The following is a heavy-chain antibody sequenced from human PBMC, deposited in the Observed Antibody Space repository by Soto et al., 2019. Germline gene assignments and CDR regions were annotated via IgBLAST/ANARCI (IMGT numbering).Heavy chain of an antibody. D-gene: IGHD3-10*01. CDR2: ISFGASEK. J-gene: IGHJ6*02. CDR3: AKVTSDRGYYYFAMDV. CDR1: GFTFRSYG. Sequence: QVQLVESGGGVVQPGRSLRLSCVASGFTFRSYGMHWVRQAPGKGLEWVAVISFGASEKYDADSVKGRFTISRDNSKNTLYLQMNSMRVEDTAVYYCAKVTSDRGYYYFAMDVWGQGTTVTVSS. V-gene: IGHV3-30*18.